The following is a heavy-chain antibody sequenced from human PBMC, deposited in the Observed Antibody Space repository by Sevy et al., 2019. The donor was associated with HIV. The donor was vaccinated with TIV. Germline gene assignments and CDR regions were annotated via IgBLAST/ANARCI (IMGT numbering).Heavy chain of an antibody. D-gene: IGHD4-17*01. J-gene: IGHJ4*02. V-gene: IGHV4-38-2*01. Sequence: SETLSLTCAVSHYSIRSAYQWGWIRQSPGKGLEWIGSIYPRGSAFYNPSLKSRLSISVDMSKNQFPLNLRSVTAADTAVYYCVEDKNDYGGSYFESWGPGTLVTVSS. CDR2: IYPRGSA. CDR1: HYSIRSAYQ. CDR3: VEDKNDYGGSYFES.